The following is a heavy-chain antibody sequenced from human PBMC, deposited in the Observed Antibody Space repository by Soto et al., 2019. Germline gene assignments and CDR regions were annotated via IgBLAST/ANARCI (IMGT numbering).Heavy chain of an antibody. CDR2: ISYDGSNK. V-gene: IGHV3-30-3*01. CDR1: GFTSSSYA. D-gene: IGHD6-13*01. J-gene: IGHJ6*02. CDR3: ARAQGRRQLVRRRAFYYYYGMDV. Sequence: LRLSCAASGFTSSSYAMQWARQAPGTGLEWGAVISYDGSNKYYADSVKGRFTIYRDNSKNTLYLRMNSLRAQDTAGSYCARAQGRRQLVRRRAFYYYYGMDVWGQGTTVTVSS.